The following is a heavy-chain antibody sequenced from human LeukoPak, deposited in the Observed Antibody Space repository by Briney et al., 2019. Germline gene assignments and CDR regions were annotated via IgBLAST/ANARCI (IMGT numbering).Heavy chain of an antibody. D-gene: IGHD3-10*01. CDR1: GGSISGSSYY. CDR2: IFYSGST. J-gene: IGHJ4*02. Sequence: SETLSLTCTVSGGSISGSSYYWGWIRQPPGKGLEWIGSIFYSGSTYYNPSLKSRVTISVDTSKNQFSLKLSSVTAADTAVYYCARGFRDSGSYNFDYWGQGTLVTVSS. V-gene: IGHV4-39*07. CDR3: ARGFRDSGSYNFDY.